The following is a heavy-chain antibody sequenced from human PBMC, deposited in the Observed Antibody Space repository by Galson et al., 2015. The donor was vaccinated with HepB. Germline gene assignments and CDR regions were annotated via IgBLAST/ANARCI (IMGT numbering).Heavy chain of an antibody. J-gene: IGHJ6*03. CDR2: ISSSSSYI. V-gene: IGHV3-21*01. CDR1: GFTFSSYS. Sequence: SLRLSCAASGFTFSSYSMNWVRQAPGKGLEWVSSISSSSSYIYYADSVKGRFTISRDNAKNSLYLQMNSLRAEDTAVYYCAREGYYDFWSGYPASYYYYYMDVWGKGTTVTVSS. CDR3: AREGYYDFWSGYPASYYYYYMDV. D-gene: IGHD3-3*01.